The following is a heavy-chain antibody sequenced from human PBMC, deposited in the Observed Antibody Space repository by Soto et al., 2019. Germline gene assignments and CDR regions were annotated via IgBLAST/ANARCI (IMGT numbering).Heavy chain of an antibody. J-gene: IGHJ4*02. CDR1: GGSISSSSYY. CDR2: IYYSGST. D-gene: IGHD1-26*01. V-gene: IGHV4-39*01. CDR3: SRRGELGATTVDY. Sequence: SETLSLTCTVSGGSISSSSYYWGWIRQPPGKGLEWIGSIYYSGSTYYNPSLKSRVTISVDTSKNQFSLKLSSVTAADTAVYYCSRRGELGATTVDYWGQGTLVTVSS.